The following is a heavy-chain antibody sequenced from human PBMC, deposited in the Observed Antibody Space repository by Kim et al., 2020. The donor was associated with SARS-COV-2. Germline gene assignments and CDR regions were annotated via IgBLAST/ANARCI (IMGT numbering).Heavy chain of an antibody. CDR3: ARDREYYYMDV. CDR1: GFTYTTYW. V-gene: IGHV3-7*01. J-gene: IGHJ6*03. Sequence: GGSLRLSCAASGFTYTTYWMNWFRQAPGRGLEWVASIKNDGSDKYYVGSVKGRFTISRDNAKSSLYLQMNSLRAEDTAVYYCARDREYYYMDVWGKGTT. D-gene: IGHD1-26*01. CDR2: IKNDGSDK.